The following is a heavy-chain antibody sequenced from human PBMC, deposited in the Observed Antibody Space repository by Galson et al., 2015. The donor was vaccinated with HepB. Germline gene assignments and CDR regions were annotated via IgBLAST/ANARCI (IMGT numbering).Heavy chain of an antibody. J-gene: IGHJ4*02. D-gene: IGHD2-21*01. CDR2: MNPTSGNS. Sequence: QSGAEVKKPGASVKVSCKASGYTFASHDINWVRQATGQGLEWVGWMNPTSGNSGSAQKFQGKITMTRDSSIRTAYMELSSLASEDTAIYYCARATAAVIQGAYSYYFDYWGQGTLVTVSS. CDR1: GYTFASHD. V-gene: IGHV1-8*01. CDR3: ARATAAVIQGAYSYYFDY.